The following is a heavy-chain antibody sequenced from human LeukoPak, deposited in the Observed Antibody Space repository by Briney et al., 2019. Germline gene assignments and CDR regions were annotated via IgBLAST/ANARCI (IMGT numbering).Heavy chain of an antibody. Sequence: ASVKLSCKASGYTFASYDINWVRQATGQGLEWMGWMNPNSGNTGYAQKFQGRVTITRDTSITTAYMELSNLKAEDTAVYYCTRANHRDQLPFDDWGQGTLVTVSS. J-gene: IGHJ4*02. V-gene: IGHV1-8*01. CDR3: TRANHRDQLPFDD. CDR2: MNPNSGNT. CDR1: GYTFASYD. D-gene: IGHD2-2*01.